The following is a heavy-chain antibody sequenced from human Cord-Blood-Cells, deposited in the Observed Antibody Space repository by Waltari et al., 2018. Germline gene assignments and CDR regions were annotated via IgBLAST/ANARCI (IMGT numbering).Heavy chain of an antibody. CDR1: GYTLTELS. Sequence: QVQLVQSGAEVKKPGASVKVSWKVSGYTLTELSMHWVRPAPGKGLEWMGGFDPEDGETIYAQKFQGRVTMTEDTSTDTAYMELSSLRSEDTAVYYCATVDYGDYVARYSGFDPWGQGTLVTVSS. V-gene: IGHV1-24*01. D-gene: IGHD4-17*01. CDR2: FDPEDGET. J-gene: IGHJ5*02. CDR3: ATVDYGDYVARYSGFDP.